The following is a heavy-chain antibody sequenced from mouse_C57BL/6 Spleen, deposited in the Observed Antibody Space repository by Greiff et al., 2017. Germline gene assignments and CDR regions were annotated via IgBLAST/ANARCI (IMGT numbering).Heavy chain of an antibody. CDR1: GYTFTSYW. J-gene: IGHJ2*01. CDR2: IYPGSGST. Sequence: VQLQQSGAELVKPGASVKMSCKASGYTFTSYWITWVKQRPGQGLEWIGEIYPGSGSTNYNEKFKSKATLTVDTSSSTAYMQLSSLTSEDSAVYYCARGYYSHFDYWGQGTTLTVSS. CDR3: ARGYYSHFDY. V-gene: IGHV1-55*01. D-gene: IGHD2-12*01.